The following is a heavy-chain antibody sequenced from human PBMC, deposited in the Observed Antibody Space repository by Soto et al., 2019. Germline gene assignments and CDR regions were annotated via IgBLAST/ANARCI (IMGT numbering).Heavy chain of an antibody. Sequence: QVQLVESGGGAVQPGRSLRLSCAASGFTFSSYAMHWVRQAPGKGLEWVAVISYDGSNKYYADSVKGRFTISRDNSKNTLYLQMNSLRAEDTAVYYCARVRAYCSSTSCYTEYYYYGMDVWGQGTTVTVSS. J-gene: IGHJ6*02. CDR3: ARVRAYCSSTSCYTEYYYYGMDV. CDR1: GFTFSSYA. D-gene: IGHD2-2*02. V-gene: IGHV3-30-3*01. CDR2: ISYDGSNK.